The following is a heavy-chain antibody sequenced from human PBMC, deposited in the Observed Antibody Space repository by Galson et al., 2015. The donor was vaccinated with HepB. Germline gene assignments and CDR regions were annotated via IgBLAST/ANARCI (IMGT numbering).Heavy chain of an antibody. D-gene: IGHD2-15*01. V-gene: IGHV6-1*01. CDR2: TYYRSKWYN. Sequence: CAISGDSVSSNSAAWNWIRQSPSRGLEWLGRTYYRSKWYNDYAVSVKSRITIHPDTSKNQFSQQLNSVTPEDTAVYYCARTDCSGGSCYSRFATLNWFDPWGQGTLVTVSS. CDR1: GDSVSSNSAA. J-gene: IGHJ5*02. CDR3: ARTDCSGGSCYSRFATLNWFDP.